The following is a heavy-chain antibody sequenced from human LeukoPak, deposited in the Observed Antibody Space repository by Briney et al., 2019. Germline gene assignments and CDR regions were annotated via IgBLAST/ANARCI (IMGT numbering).Heavy chain of an antibody. CDR1: GYSFTSYW. J-gene: IGHJ4*02. V-gene: IGHV5-51*01. D-gene: IGHD6-13*01. Sequence: GESLKISCQGSGYSFTSYWIAWVRQMPGKGLEWMGIIYPGDSDTIYSPSFQGQVTISAVKSISTAFLQWSSLKASDTAMYYRAKSGSSWSFDYWGQGTLVTVSS. CDR2: IYPGDSDT. CDR3: AKSGSSWSFDY.